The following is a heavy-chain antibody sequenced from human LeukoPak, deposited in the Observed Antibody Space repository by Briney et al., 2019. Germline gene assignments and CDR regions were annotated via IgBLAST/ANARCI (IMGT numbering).Heavy chain of an antibody. CDR1: GDSISSSPYY. Sequence: SETLSLTCAVSGDSISSSPYYWVWIRQPPGKGLEWIGGVFYSGTTYYNPSLKSRVTISVDTSKNQFSLQLRSVTAVDTAVYYCARGGYQQTSTFDFWGQGTLVTVSS. J-gene: IGHJ4*02. V-gene: IGHV4-39*07. CDR3: ARGGYQQTSTFDF. D-gene: IGHD5-18*01. CDR2: VFYSGTT.